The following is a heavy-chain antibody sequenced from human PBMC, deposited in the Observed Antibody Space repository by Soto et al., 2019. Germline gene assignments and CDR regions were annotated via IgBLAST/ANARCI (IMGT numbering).Heavy chain of an antibody. CDR1: GYSFTSYG. Sequence: GASVKVSCKASGYSFTSYGIAWVRQAPGQGLEWMGIINPSGGSTSYAQKFQGRVTMTRDTSTSTVYMELSGLRSEDTAVYYCARALACRGAIFGVVRGCHYYYGMDVWGQGTTVTVSS. CDR3: ARALACRGAIFGVVRGCHYYYGMDV. V-gene: IGHV1-46*01. J-gene: IGHJ6*02. D-gene: IGHD3-3*01. CDR2: INPSGGST.